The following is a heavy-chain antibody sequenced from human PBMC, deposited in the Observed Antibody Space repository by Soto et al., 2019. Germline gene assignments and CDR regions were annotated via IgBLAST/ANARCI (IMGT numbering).Heavy chain of an antibody. V-gene: IGHV3-33*01. CDR3: ARDHRSTRIAAAGSGDY. J-gene: IGHJ4*02. CDR2: IWYDGSNK. CDR1: GFTFSSYG. D-gene: IGHD6-13*01. Sequence: QVQLVESGGGVVQPGRSLRLSCAASGFTFSSYGMHWVRQAPGKGLEWVAVIWYDGSNKYYADSVKGRFTISRDNSKNTLYLQMNSLRAEDTAVYYCARDHRSTRIAAAGSGDYWGQGTLVTVSS.